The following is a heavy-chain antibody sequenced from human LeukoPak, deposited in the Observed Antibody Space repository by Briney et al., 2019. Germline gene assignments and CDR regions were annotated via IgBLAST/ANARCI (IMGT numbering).Heavy chain of an antibody. V-gene: IGHV3-7*01. CDR3: ARDRYSYGGDDTVNI. CDR1: GLTFRNYG. D-gene: IGHD5-18*01. CDR2: IKQEGSEK. Sequence: GGSLRLSCAAPGLTFRNYGMSWVRQAPGKGREGVANIKQEGSEKNYGDSVKGRFTISRENAENSLYLKRNSLRAEDTAVYYCARDRYSYGGDDTVNILGQGTMVTVSS. J-gene: IGHJ3*02.